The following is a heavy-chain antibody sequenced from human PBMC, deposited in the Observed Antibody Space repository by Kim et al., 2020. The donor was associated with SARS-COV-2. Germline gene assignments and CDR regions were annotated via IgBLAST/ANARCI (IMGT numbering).Heavy chain of an antibody. CDR2: VYHSGST. J-gene: IGHJ5*01. Sequence: SETLSLTCTVSGAYITNHYWSWIRQPPGKGLEWIGNVYHSGSTSYNPSLKSRVTMSVETSKRQFSLQVTSVTAADTAIYYCVREGYFDGGSFFFDSWGPGTVVTVSS. CDR1: GAYITNHY. D-gene: IGHD2-15*01. V-gene: IGHV4-59*11. CDR3: VREGYFDGGSFFFDS.